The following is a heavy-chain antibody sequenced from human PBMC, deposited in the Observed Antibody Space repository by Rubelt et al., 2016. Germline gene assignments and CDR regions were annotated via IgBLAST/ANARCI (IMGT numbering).Heavy chain of an antibody. J-gene: IGHJ4*02. V-gene: IGHV3-33*01. CDR3: ARGGMGGSTGYFDY. Sequence: SLRLSCAASGFTFSSYGMHWVRQAPGKGLEWLAVIWYDGSNKYYADSVKGRFTISRDNSKNTLYLQMNSLIAEDTAVYYCARGGMGGSTGYFDYWGQGTLVTVSS. D-gene: IGHD1-26*01. CDR2: IWYDGSNK. CDR1: GFTFSSYG.